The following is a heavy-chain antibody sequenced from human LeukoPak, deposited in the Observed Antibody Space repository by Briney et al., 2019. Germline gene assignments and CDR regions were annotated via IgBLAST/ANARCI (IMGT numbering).Heavy chain of an antibody. J-gene: IGHJ1*01. CDR2: IYYSGST. Sequence: PSQTLSLTCTVSGGSISSGDYYWSWIRQPPGKGLEWIGYIYYSGSTYYNPSLKSRVTISVDTSKNQFSLKLSSVTAADTAVYYCASGGDSSGYYYGEYFQHWGQGTLVTVSS. V-gene: IGHV4-30-4*01. CDR3: ASGGDSSGYYYGEYFQH. D-gene: IGHD3-22*01. CDR1: GGSISSGDYY.